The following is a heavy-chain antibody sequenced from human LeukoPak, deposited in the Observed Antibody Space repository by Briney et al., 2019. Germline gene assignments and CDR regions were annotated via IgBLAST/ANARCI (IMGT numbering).Heavy chain of an antibody. Sequence: GGSLRLSYTASGFTFSAYAIVSVRHAPGKGPEWVSAIRGGGGSAFYADSVKGRFTISRDNSKYTLFLQMNSLRAEDTAVYYCARDRIGDYIGAFDMWGRGTMVTVSS. D-gene: IGHD4-17*01. V-gene: IGHV3-23*01. CDR2: IRGGGGSA. J-gene: IGHJ3*02. CDR3: ARDRIGDYIGAFDM. CDR1: GFTFSAYA.